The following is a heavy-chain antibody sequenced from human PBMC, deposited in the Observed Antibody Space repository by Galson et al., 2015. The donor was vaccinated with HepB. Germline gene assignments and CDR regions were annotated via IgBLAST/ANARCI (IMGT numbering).Heavy chain of an antibody. CDR1: GFIFSTYS. CDR2: ISSSSSYI. Sequence: SLRLSCAASGFIFSTYSMNWVRQAPGKGPEWVSSISSSSSYIYYADSVKGRFTISRDNAKNSLYLQMNSLRAEDTAVYYCARAQIQYSSGWYGFDYWGQGTLVTVSS. V-gene: IGHV3-21*01. J-gene: IGHJ4*02. CDR3: ARAQIQYSSGWYGFDY. D-gene: IGHD6-19*01.